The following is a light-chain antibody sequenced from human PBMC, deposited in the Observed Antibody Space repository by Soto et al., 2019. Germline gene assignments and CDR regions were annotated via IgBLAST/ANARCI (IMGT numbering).Light chain of an antibody. CDR1: SSNIGAGYD. Sequence: QSVLTQPPSVSGAPGQRVTISCTGSSSNIGAGYDVHWYQQLPGTAPKLLIYGNSNRPSGVPDRFSGSKSGTSASLAIPGLQAEDEADYYCQSYDSRRQVVFGGGTKLTVL. CDR2: GNS. V-gene: IGLV1-40*01. J-gene: IGLJ2*01. CDR3: QSYDSRRQVV.